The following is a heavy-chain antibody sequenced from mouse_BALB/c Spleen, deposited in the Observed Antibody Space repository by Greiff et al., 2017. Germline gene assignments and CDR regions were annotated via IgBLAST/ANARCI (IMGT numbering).Heavy chain of an antibody. V-gene: IGHV1-14*01. CDR1: GFTFTSYV. J-gene: IGHJ4*01. Sequence: VQLKQSGPGLVKPGGSLKISCKASGFTFTSYVMNWVRQTPGQGLEWIGYINPYNDGTKYNEKFKGKATLTSDKSSSTAYLGLSSLTSEDSAVYYCAREGYGVYAMDYWGQGTSVTVSS. CDR3: AREGYGVYAMDY. CDR2: INPYNDGT. D-gene: IGHD2-10*02.